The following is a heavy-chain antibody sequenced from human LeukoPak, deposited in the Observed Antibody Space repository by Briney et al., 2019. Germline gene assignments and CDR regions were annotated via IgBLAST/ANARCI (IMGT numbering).Heavy chain of an antibody. J-gene: IGHJ5*02. CDR2: INPNSGGT. CDR3: ARDRSSGNGLNWFDP. CDR1: GYTFTAYY. Sequence: GASVKVSCEASGYTFTAYYIHWVRQAPGQGLEWMGWINPNSGGTDYAHKFQGRVTMTRDTSITTAYLEVSSLTSDDTAVYYCARDRSSGNGLNWFDPWGHGTLVTVSS. V-gene: IGHV1-2*02. D-gene: IGHD4-23*01.